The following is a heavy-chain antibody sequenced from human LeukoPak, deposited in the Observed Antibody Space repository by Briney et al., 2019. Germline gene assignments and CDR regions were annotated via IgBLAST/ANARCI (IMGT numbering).Heavy chain of an antibody. CDR1: GFTFTTYG. CDR2: IWHDESDK. J-gene: IGHJ4*02. Sequence: GGSLRLSCAASGFTFTTYGMHWVRQAPGKGLEWVAVIWHDESDKYYTDSVKGRFTISRDISKNTLYLQMNSLRAEDTAVYYCARDLYSSSLDYWGQGTLVTVSS. V-gene: IGHV3-33*01. CDR3: ARDLYSSSLDY. D-gene: IGHD6-13*01.